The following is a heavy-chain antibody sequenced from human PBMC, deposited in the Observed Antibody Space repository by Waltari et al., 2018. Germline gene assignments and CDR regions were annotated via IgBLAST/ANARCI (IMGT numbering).Heavy chain of an antibody. CDR3: AHLEFVVANHFDF. D-gene: IGHD2-15*01. CDR1: GFSLSSGVG. CDR2: IYWDDTT. J-gene: IGHJ4*02. Sequence: QITLKESGPTLVKPTQTLTLTCSFSGFSLSSGVGVGWIRQPPGKALEWLARIYWDDTTRYRPSLQSRLTVTKDTSRNQVVLTMTNMGPLDTATYFCAHLEFVVANHFDFWGQGAQVTVSS. V-gene: IGHV2-5*02.